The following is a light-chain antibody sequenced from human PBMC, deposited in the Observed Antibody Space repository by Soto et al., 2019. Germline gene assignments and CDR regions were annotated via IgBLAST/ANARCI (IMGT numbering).Light chain of an antibody. CDR2: GAS. CDR3: QQSNNWPKT. Sequence: ETVMTQSPATLSVSPGERVTISCRASQSVSSNLAWYQQKPGQAPRLLVYGASTRATGIPARLSGSGSGTEFTLTISSLQSEDFAVYYCQQSNNWPKTFGQGTKVDIK. V-gene: IGKV3-15*01. CDR1: QSVSSN. J-gene: IGKJ1*01.